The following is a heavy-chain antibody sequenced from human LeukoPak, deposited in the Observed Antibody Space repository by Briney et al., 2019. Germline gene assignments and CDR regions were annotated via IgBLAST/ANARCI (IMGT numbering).Heavy chain of an antibody. V-gene: IGHV5-51*01. CDR2: IYPGDSDI. D-gene: IGHD3-10*01. CDR1: GYSFTSQW. Sequence: GESLKISCQGSGYSFTSQWIAWVRQMPGKGLEWMGIIYPGDSDIRYSPSFEGQVTFSADKSISTAYLQWSSLKASDTAMYYCARRMIRGIIWAFDIWGQGTMATVSS. CDR3: ARRMIRGIIWAFDI. J-gene: IGHJ3*02.